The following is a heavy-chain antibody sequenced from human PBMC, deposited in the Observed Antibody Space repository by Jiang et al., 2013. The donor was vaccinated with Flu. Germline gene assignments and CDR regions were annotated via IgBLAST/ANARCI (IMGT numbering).Heavy chain of an antibody. V-gene: IGHV4-34*01. J-gene: IGHJ5*02. D-gene: IGHD3-3*01. CDR1: GGSFSGYY. CDR3: ARRVGYFWSGHSNWFDP. Sequence: LLKPSETLSLTCAVYGGSFSGYYWSWIRQPPGKGLEWIGEINHSGSTNYNPSLKSRVTISVDTSKNQFSLKLSSVTAADTAVYYCARRVGYFWSGHSNWFDPWGQGTLVTVSS. CDR2: INHSGST.